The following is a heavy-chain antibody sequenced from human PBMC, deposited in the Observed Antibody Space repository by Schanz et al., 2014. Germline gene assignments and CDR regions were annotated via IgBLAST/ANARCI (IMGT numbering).Heavy chain of an antibody. D-gene: IGHD4-4*01. J-gene: IGHJ3*02. V-gene: IGHV4-39*01. Sequence: QLQLQESGPGLVKPSETLSLTCTVSGASISGSSDYWGWICQSPGKGLEWIGNIYYTGTTYYNPSHKRRSSIPEKSSKTQVPLNLPSVPAADTAVFYCTRRDNYLSAFDIWGQGTMVTVSS. CDR2: IYYTGTT. CDR1: GASISGSSDY. CDR3: TRRDNYLSAFDI.